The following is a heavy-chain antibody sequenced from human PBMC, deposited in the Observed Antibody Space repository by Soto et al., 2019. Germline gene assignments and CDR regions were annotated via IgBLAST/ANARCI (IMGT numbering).Heavy chain of an antibody. CDR2: IYYSGST. Sequence: PSETLSLTCTVSGGSISSSSYYWGWIRQPPGKGLEWIGSIYYSGSTYYNPSPKSRVTISVDTSKNQFSLKLSSVTAADTAVYYCARLWGLTETHGYWGQGTQVTVSS. V-gene: IGHV4-39*01. J-gene: IGHJ4*02. CDR1: GGSISSSSYY. CDR3: ARLWGLTETHGY. D-gene: IGHD3-16*01.